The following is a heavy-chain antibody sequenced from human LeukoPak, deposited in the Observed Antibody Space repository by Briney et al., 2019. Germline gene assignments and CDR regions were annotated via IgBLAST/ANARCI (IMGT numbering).Heavy chain of an antibody. V-gene: IGHV3-33*01. CDR3: ARDGFSSGYPYDAFDI. Sequence: GGSLRLSCAASGFTFSNHGMHWVRQAPGKGLEWVAVIWYDGSKTYYADSVKGRFSISRDSSKNTLSLQMNSLRTEDTAVYYCARDGFSSGYPYDAFDIWGQGTMVTVSS. D-gene: IGHD3-22*01. CDR2: IWYDGSKT. CDR1: GFTFSNHG. J-gene: IGHJ3*02.